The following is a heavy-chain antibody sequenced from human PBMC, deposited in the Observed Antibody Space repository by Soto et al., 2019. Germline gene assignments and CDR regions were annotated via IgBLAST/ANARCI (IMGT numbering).Heavy chain of an antibody. D-gene: IGHD6-13*01. CDR1: GGSFSGYY. CDR3: ARGRGSWYYYYGMDV. J-gene: IGHJ6*02. Sequence: AETLSLTCAVYGGSFSGYYWIWVRQAPGKGLEWIGEINHSGSTNYNPSLKSRVTISVDTSKNQFSLKLSSVTAADTAVYYCARGRGSWYYYYGMDVWGQGTTVTVSS. CDR2: INHSGST. V-gene: IGHV4-34*01.